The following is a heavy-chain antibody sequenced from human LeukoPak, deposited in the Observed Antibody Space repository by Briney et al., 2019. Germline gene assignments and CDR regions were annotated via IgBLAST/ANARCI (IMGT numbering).Heavy chain of an antibody. Sequence: PSQTLSLTCTVSGGSISSYYWSWIRQPSGKGLEWIGRIYTSGSTNYNPSLKSRVTMSVDTSKNQFSLKLSSVTAADTAVYYCARNRGSTVTTDPYYYYYMDVWGKGATVTVSS. D-gene: IGHD4-11*01. J-gene: IGHJ6*03. CDR1: GGSISSYY. V-gene: IGHV4-4*07. CDR2: IYTSGST. CDR3: ARNRGSTVTTDPYYYYYMDV.